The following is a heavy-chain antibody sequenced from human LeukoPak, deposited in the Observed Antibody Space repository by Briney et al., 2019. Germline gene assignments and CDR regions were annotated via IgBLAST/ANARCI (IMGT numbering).Heavy chain of an antibody. D-gene: IGHD3-22*01. CDR3: ARLVHDYYDSSGYYSDY. CDR1: GGSFSTYY. J-gene: IGHJ4*02. V-gene: IGHV4-34*01. Sequence: PSETLSLTCAVYGGSFSTYYGTWIRQSPGKGLEWIGEINHNGDTNYKPSLKSRVTISVDTSKNQFSLRLRSVTAADTAVYYCARLVHDYYDSSGYYSDYWGQGTLVTVSS. CDR2: INHNGDT.